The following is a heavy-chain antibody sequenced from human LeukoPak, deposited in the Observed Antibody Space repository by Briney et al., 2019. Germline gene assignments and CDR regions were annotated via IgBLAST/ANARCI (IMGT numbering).Heavy chain of an antibody. V-gene: IGHV3-7*04. CDR2: IKQDGSEI. J-gene: IGHJ3*02. CDR3: ARAKRNGFDI. Sequence: GGSLRLSCAASGFIFSNYWMNWGRQAPGKGLEWVATIKQDGSEIYYVDSVKGRFTISRDNAKNSLYLQMNSLRAEDTAVYYCARAKRNGFDIWGQGTMVTVSS. CDR1: GFIFSNYW.